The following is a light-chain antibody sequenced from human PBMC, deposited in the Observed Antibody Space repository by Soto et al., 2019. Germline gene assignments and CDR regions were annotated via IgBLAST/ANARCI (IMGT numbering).Light chain of an antibody. Sequence: DIQMTQSPSSLSASVGDRVTITCRASRGISNYLAWYQQKPGKAPTLMIYAASTLQRGVPSRFSGSGSGTDFTLTISSLQPEDFETYYCQQSYSSPRTFGQGTKVDIK. CDR2: AAS. V-gene: IGKV1-39*01. J-gene: IGKJ1*01. CDR3: QQSYSSPRT. CDR1: RGISNY.